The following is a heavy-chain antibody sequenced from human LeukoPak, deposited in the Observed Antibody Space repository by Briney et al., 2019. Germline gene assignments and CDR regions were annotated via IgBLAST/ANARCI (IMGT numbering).Heavy chain of an antibody. D-gene: IGHD3-10*01. Sequence: KSGGSLRLSCAASGFTFSSYGMHWVRQASGKGLEWVAVIWYDGSNKYYADSVKGRFTISRDNSKNTLYLQMNSLRAEDTAVYYCARDFRVMVRGVIRNYYYYGMDVWGQGTTVTVSS. CDR2: IWYDGSNK. V-gene: IGHV3-33*01. CDR1: GFTFSSYG. CDR3: ARDFRVMVRGVIRNYYYYGMDV. J-gene: IGHJ6*02.